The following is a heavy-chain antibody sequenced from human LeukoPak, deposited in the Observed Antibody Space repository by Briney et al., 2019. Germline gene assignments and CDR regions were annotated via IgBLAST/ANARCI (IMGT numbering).Heavy chain of an antibody. CDR3: ARDQPGHNSDYYGMDV. D-gene: IGHD5-24*01. J-gene: IGHJ6*02. V-gene: IGHV1-3*01. Sequence: ASVKVSCKASGYTFTSYAMHWVRQAPGQRLEWMGWINAGNGNTKYSQKFQGRVTITRDTSASTAYMELSSLRSEDTAVYYCARDQPGHNSDYYGMDVWGQGTTVTVSS. CDR1: GYTFTSYA. CDR2: INAGNGNT.